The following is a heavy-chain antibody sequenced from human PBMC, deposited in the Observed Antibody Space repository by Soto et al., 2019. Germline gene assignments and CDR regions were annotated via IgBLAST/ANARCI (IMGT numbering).Heavy chain of an antibody. CDR2: IIPLFGTA. CDR1: GGTFSSYS. Sequence: VNVSCKASGGTFSSYSISWLRQAPGQGLEWMGGIIPLFGTANYAQKFQGRVTITADESTSTACMELSSLRSDDTAMYYCASGDRSRGYFDHWGQGTLATVSS. CDR3: ASGDRSRGYFDH. V-gene: IGHV1-69*01. J-gene: IGHJ4*02. D-gene: IGHD3-10*01.